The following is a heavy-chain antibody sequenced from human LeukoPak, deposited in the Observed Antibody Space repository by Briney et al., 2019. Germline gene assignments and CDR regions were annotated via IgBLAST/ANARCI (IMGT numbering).Heavy chain of an antibody. V-gene: IGHV4-59*01. D-gene: IGHD2-21*02. CDR1: GASISSYY. Sequence: SETLSLTCTVSGASISSYYWSWIRQLPGKGLEWIGYIYYSGSTNYNPSLKSRVTISVDTSKNQFSLKLSSVTAADTAVYYCARAKDCGGDCYPFDYWGQGTLVTVSS. CDR3: ARAKDCGGDCYPFDY. CDR2: IYYSGST. J-gene: IGHJ4*02.